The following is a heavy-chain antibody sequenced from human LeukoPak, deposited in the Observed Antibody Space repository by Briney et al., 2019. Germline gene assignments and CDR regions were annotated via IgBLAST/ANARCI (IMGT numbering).Heavy chain of an antibody. Sequence: GGSLRLSCAASGFTFSSYAMSWVRQAPGKGLEWVSAISGSGATTYYADSVRGQFTISRNNSKNMLYLQMNSLRAEDTAVYYCAKTGSAPRDYWGQGTLVTVSS. V-gene: IGHV3-23*01. CDR2: ISGSGATT. J-gene: IGHJ4*02. CDR3: AKTGSAPRDY. CDR1: GFTFSSYA. D-gene: IGHD3-10*01.